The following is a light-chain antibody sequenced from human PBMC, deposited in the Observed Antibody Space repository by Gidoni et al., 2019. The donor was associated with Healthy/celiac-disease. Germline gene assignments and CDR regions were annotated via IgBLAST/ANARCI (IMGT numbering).Light chain of an antibody. J-gene: IGKJ4*01. V-gene: IGKV3-20*01. CDR1: QSVSSSY. CDR3: QQYGSSSLT. CDR2: GAS. Sequence: IVLTQSPGPLSFSPGERATLSCRASQSVSSSYLAWYQPKPGQAPRRLIYGASSRATGIPDRFSGRESGTDFTLTISRLEPEDFAVYYCQQYGSSSLTFGGGTKVEIK.